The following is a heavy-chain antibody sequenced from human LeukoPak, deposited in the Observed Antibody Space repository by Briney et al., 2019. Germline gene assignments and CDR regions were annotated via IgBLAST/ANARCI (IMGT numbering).Heavy chain of an antibody. V-gene: IGHV3-7*01. CDR3: ARDATYCTNGVCYTRFDY. CDR2: MNLDGSEK. Sequence: PGGSLRLSCAASGFTFTSHWMSWVRQAPGKGLEWVARMNLDGSEKHYVDSVKGRFTISGDNAKTSLYLEMNSLRAEDTAVYYCARDATYCTNGVCYTRFDYWGQGTLVTVSS. D-gene: IGHD2-8*01. CDR1: GFTFTSHW. J-gene: IGHJ4*02.